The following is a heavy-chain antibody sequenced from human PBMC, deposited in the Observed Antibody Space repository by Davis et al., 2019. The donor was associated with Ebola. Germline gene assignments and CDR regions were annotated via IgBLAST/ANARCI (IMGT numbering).Heavy chain of an antibody. CDR1: GFTVSSNY. Sequence: PGGSLRLSCAASGFTVSSNYMSWVRQAPGKGLEWVSVIYSGGSTYYADSVKGRFTISRDNSKNTVYLQMNSLRAEDTAVYYCARFQGRGSSPTYFDCWGQGTLVTVSS. J-gene: IGHJ4*02. V-gene: IGHV3-66*01. CDR2: IYSGGST. D-gene: IGHD6-6*01. CDR3: ARFQGRGSSPTYFDC.